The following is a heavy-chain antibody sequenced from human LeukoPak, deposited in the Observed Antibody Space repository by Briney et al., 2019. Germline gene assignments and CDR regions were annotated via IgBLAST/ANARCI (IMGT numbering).Heavy chain of an antibody. Sequence: SETLSLTCTVSGGSISSSSNYWGWIRQPPGKGLEWIGSIYYSGSTYYKTSLKSRVTISVDTSKNQFSLKLSSVTAADTAVYYCARLAVAGYYYFDYWGQGTLATVTS. V-gene: IGHV4-39*01. CDR2: IYYSGST. J-gene: IGHJ4*02. CDR3: ARLAVAGYYYFDY. D-gene: IGHD6-19*01. CDR1: GGSISSSSNY.